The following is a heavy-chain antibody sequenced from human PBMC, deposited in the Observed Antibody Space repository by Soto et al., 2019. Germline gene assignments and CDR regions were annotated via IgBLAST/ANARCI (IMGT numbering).Heavy chain of an antibody. CDR2: IFYSGTT. CDR1: GFSISSGDSY. Sequence: SETLSLTCTVSGFSISSGDSYCNWFRQHPGKGLEWIGYIFYSGTTYYNPSLQSRVTLSLDTSKNQFSLKLSSVTAADTAVYFCAREGYNYNGMDVWGQGTTVTVS. D-gene: IGHD3-10*01. J-gene: IGHJ6*02. CDR3: AREGYNYNGMDV. V-gene: IGHV4-31*03.